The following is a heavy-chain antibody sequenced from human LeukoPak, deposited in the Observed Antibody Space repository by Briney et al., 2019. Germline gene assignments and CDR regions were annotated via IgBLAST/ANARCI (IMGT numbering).Heavy chain of an antibody. D-gene: IGHD4-17*01. J-gene: IGHJ4*02. CDR1: GGSFSGYY. Sequence: SETLSLTCAVYGGSFSGYYWSWIRQPPGKGLEWIGEINHSGSTNYNPSLKSRVTISVDKSKNQFSLKLSSVTAADTAVYYCARTRNTVNFDYWGQGTLVTVSS. CDR3: ARTRNTVNFDY. CDR2: INHSGST. V-gene: IGHV4-34*01.